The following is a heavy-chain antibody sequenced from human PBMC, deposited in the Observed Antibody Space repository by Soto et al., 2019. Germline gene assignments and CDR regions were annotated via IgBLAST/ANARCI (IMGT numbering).Heavy chain of an antibody. D-gene: IGHD3-10*01. Sequence: PGGSLRLSCAASGFTFSSYDMHWVRQATGKGLEWVSAIGTAGDTYYPGSVKGRFTISRENAKNSLYLQMNSLRAEDTAVYYCARVDVGPYYYYGMDVWGQGTTVTVSS. V-gene: IGHV3-13*01. CDR3: ARVDVGPYYYYGMDV. CDR1: GFTFSSYD. CDR2: IGTAGDT. J-gene: IGHJ6*02.